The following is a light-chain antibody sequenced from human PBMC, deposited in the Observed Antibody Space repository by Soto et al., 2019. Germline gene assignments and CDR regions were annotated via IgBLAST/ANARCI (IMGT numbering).Light chain of an antibody. J-gene: IGLJ3*02. V-gene: IGLV2-14*01. Sequence: QSALAQPSSVSGSPGQSITISCTGTSTDVGGYKYVSWYQQQPGKGPNLLIYGVSNRPSGVSNRFSGSKSGNTASLTISGLQLEDEADYFCGSFTTSRIWVFGGGTKVTVL. CDR3: GSFTTSRIWV. CDR1: STDVGGYKY. CDR2: GVS.